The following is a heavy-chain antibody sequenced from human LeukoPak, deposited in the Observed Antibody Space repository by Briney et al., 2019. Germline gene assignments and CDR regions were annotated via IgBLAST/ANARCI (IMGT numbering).Heavy chain of an antibody. CDR1: GSSFTNYW. CDR2: IYPGDSDT. D-gene: IGHD6-13*01. J-gene: IGHJ4*02. Sequence: GESLKISGQGSGSSFTNYWIAWVRQMPGKGLEWMGIIYPGDSDTRYSPSFQGQVTISADTSISTTYLQWSSLKASDTAMYYCARQSYGSSPEVNYWGQGTLVTVSS. CDR3: ARQSYGSSPEVNY. V-gene: IGHV5-51*01.